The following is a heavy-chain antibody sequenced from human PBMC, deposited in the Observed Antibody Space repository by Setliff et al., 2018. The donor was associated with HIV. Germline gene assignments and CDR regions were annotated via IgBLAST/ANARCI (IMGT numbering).Heavy chain of an antibody. CDR3: ARDLSLDIAAAGADY. CDR2: INPNSGVT. J-gene: IGHJ4*02. CDR1: GYTFTGYY. V-gene: IGHV1-2*02. D-gene: IGHD6-13*01. Sequence: ASVKVSCKASGYTFTGYYMHWVRQAPGQGLEWMGWINPNSGVTNYAQNFQGRVTMTRDMSISTAYMELSRLRSDDTAVYYCARDLSLDIAAAGADYWGQGTLVTVSS.